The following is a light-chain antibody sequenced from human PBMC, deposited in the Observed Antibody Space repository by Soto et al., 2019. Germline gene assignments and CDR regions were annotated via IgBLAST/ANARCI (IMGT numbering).Light chain of an antibody. CDR1: QSIRSN. CDR2: DAS. J-gene: IGKJ4*02. CDR3: QQRGSLPRT. V-gene: IGKV3-11*01. Sequence: EIVLTQSPATLSLSPGERATLSCRASQSIRSNLAGYQHKPGQAPRLLIYDASNRATGSPGRHSRSEYGTDFALAISNLERDDFVVYYWQQRGSLPRTFGGGAGVGIK.